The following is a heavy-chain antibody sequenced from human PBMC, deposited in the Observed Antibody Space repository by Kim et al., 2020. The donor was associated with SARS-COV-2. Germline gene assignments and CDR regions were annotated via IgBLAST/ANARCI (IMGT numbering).Heavy chain of an antibody. D-gene: IGHD2-2*01. J-gene: IGHJ1*01. CDR1: GFTFRSNS. V-gene: IGHV3-21*01. Sequence: GESLKISCAASGFTFRSNSMHWVRQAPGKGLEWVSSVSSTSEFIYYKDSVKGRFNISRDNAKNLLYLQMNNLRAEDTAVYYCARADCTTTACYVSDYFHHWGQGTLVTVSS. CDR2: VSSTSEFI. CDR3: ARADCTTTACYVSDYFHH.